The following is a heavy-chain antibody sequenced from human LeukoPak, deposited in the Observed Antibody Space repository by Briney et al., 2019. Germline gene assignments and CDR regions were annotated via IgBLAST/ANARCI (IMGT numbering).Heavy chain of an antibody. J-gene: IGHJ6*03. V-gene: IGHV3-7*01. Sequence: PGGSLRLSCAASGFTFSSYWMSWVRQAPGKGLEWVANIKQDGSEKYYVDSVKGRFTISRDNAKNSLYLQMNSLRAEDTAVYYCARASGYSYGYGGNYYYYMDVWGKGTTVTVSS. CDR3: ARASGYSYGYGGNYYYYMDV. CDR2: IKQDGSEK. CDR1: GFTFSSYW. D-gene: IGHD5-18*01.